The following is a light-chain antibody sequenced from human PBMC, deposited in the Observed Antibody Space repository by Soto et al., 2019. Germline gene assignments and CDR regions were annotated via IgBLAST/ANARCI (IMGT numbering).Light chain of an antibody. CDR1: QSVSSSY. J-gene: IGKJ1*01. V-gene: IGKV3-20*01. CDR2: GAS. Sequence: EIVFTKSPGTLSLSPGERATLSCRAIQSVSSSYLAWYQQKPGQTPRLLIYGASSRATGSPDRCSGSGSGTDFTLTISRLEPEDFAVYYCQQYCDSLTWTFGQGTKVDIK. CDR3: QQYCDSLTWT.